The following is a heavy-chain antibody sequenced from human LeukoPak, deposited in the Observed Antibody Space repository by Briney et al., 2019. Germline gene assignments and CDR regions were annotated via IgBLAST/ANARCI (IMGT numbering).Heavy chain of an antibody. D-gene: IGHD3-9*01. V-gene: IGHV4-34*01. CDR1: GVSFSGYY. Sequence: SETLSLTCAVYGVSFSGYYWSWVRQPPGKGLEWVGEVNQSGSTNYNPSLKSRVIISVDTSKNQFSLKLRSVTAADTAVYFCARHSRTYYDILTGPYGGYFDYWGQRTLVTVSS. J-gene: IGHJ4*02. CDR3: ARHSRTYYDILTGPYGGYFDY. CDR2: VNQSGST.